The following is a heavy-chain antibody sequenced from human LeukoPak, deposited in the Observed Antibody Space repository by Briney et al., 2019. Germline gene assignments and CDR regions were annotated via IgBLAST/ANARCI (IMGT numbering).Heavy chain of an antibody. CDR1: GYTFTSDG. CDR2: ISAYNGNT. V-gene: IGHV1-18*01. J-gene: IGHJ6*03. CDR3: ARDGQHYYYYYYMDV. Sequence: ASVKVSCKASGYTFTSDGISWVRQAPGQGLEWMGWISAYNGNTNYAQKLQGRVTMTTDTSTSTAYMELRSLRSDDTAVYYCARDGQHYYYYYYMDVWGKGTTVTVSS.